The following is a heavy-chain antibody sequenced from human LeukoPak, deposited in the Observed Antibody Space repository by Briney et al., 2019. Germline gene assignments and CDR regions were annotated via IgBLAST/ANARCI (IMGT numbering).Heavy chain of an antibody. J-gene: IGHJ4*02. CDR3: ARRGSGSYYVDY. CDR2: ISYDGSNK. D-gene: IGHD1-26*01. CDR1: GFTFSSYG. V-gene: IGHV3-30*03. Sequence: GGSLRLSCAASGFTFSSYGMHWVRQAPGKGLEWVAVISYDGSNKYYADSVKGRFTISRDNSKNTLYLQMNSLRAEDTAVYYCARRGSGSYYVDYWGQGTLVTVSS.